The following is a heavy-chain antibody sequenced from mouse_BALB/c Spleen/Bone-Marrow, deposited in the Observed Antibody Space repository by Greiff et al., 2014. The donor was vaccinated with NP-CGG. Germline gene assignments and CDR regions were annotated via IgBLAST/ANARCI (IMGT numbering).Heavy chain of an antibody. CDR1: GYTFTEYI. J-gene: IGHJ3*01. Sequence: VKLMESGAELVKPGASVKLSCKASGYTFTEYIIHWVKQRSGQGLEWIGWFYPGSGSIKYNEKFKDKATLTADKSSSTGYMELRKLTSEASAVYVCESHEDRLRAWFAYWGQGTLVTVSA. V-gene: IGHV1-62-2*01. CDR2: FYPGSGSI. D-gene: IGHD2-14*01. CDR3: ESHEDRLRAWFAY.